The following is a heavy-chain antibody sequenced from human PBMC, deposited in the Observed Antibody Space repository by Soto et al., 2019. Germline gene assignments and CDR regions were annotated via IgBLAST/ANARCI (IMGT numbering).Heavy chain of an antibody. Sequence: SETLSLTCAVYGGSFSGYYWSWIRQPPGKGLEWIGEINHSGSTNYNPSLKSRVTISVDTSKNQFSLKLSAVTAADTAVYYCARGAEGGLRYFWPWGQGTLVTVSS. CDR2: INHSGST. D-gene: IGHD3-9*01. J-gene: IGHJ4*02. CDR3: ARGAEGGLRYFWP. CDR1: GGSFSGYY. V-gene: IGHV4-34*01.